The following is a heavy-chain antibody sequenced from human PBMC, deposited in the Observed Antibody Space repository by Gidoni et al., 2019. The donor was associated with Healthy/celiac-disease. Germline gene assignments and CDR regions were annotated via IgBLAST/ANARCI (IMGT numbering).Heavy chain of an antibody. CDR3: ASGSDIAALYY. CDR1: GGSISSYY. V-gene: IGHV4-4*07. CDR2: IYTSGRT. D-gene: IGHD6-13*01. J-gene: IGHJ4*02. Sequence: QVQLQESGPGLVKPSETLSLTCTVSGGSISSYYWSWIRQPAGKGLDWIGRIYTSGRTNYNPSLKSRVTMSVDTSKNQFSLKLSSVTAADTAVYYCASGSDIAALYYWGQGTLVTVSS.